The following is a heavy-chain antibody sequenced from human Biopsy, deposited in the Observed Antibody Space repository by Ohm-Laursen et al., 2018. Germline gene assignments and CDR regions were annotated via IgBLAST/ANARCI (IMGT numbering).Heavy chain of an antibody. CDR3: ARMFARPSPCSGGTCYPGDDY. V-gene: IGHV3-72*01. D-gene: IGHD2-15*01. CDR1: GFTFSDHY. CDR2: SRNKANSYTT. Sequence: SLRLSCAASGFTFSDHYMEWVCQAPGKGLEWVGRSRNKANSYTTEYAASVKGRFTISRDESETSMYLQMSGLKTEDTAVYYCARMFARPSPCSGGTCYPGDDYWGQGTLVTVSS. J-gene: IGHJ4*02.